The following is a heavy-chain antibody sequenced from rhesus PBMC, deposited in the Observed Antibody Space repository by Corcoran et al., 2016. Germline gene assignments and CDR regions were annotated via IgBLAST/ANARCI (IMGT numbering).Heavy chain of an antibody. CDR1: GDTFTDHY. CDR2: VDPEDGEA. D-gene: IGHD1-32*01. Sequence: EVQLVQSGAEVKKPGASVKISCKASGDTFTDHYLSWVRQAPGKGLEWMGRVDPEDGEADYAQKFQDRVTITADMSTDTAYMDLSSLRSEDTAVYYCARDVGMYYFDYWGQGVLVTVSS. J-gene: IGHJ4*01. CDR3: ARDVGMYYFDY. V-gene: IGHV1-111*02.